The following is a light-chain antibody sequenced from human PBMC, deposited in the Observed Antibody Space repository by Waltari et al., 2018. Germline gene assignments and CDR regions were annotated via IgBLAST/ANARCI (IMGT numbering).Light chain of an antibody. J-gene: IGLJ2*01. V-gene: IGLV2-14*01. CDR1: NSDVGHYNY. CDR3: SSYTTSSTFI. Sequence: QSALTQPASVSGSPGQSITISCTGTNSDVGHYNYVTWYQQHPGKAPKLMIYDVSKRPSWISNRFSGSKSANTASLTISGLQAEDEADYYCSSYTTSSTFIFGGGTKLTVL. CDR2: DVS.